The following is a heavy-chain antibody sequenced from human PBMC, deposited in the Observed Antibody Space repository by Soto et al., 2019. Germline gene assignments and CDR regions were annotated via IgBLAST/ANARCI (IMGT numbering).Heavy chain of an antibody. CDR1: GGTFSSYA. CDR3: ASDLRPPGRPGMDV. J-gene: IGHJ6*02. CDR2: IIPIFGTA. V-gene: IGHV1-69*13. Sequence: GASVKVSCKASGGTFSSYAISWVRQAPGQGLEWMGGIIPIFGTANYAQNFQGRVTITADESTSTAYMELSSLRSEDTAVYYCASDLRPPGRPGMDVWGQGTTVTVSS. D-gene: IGHD6-6*01.